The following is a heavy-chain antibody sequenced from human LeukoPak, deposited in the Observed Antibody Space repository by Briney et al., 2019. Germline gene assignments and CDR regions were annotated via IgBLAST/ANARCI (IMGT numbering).Heavy chain of an antibody. V-gene: IGHV3-21*01. J-gene: IGHJ5*02. CDR2: ISSSSSYI. CDR3: ARDRVVDIVVVPAAHGWFDP. D-gene: IGHD2-2*01. Sequence: GGSLRLSCAASGFTFSSYSMNWVRQAPGKGLEWVSSISSSSSYIYYADSVKGRFTISRDNAKNSLYPQMNSLRAEDTAVYYCARDRVVDIVVVPAAHGWFDPWGQGTLVTVSS. CDR1: GFTFSSYS.